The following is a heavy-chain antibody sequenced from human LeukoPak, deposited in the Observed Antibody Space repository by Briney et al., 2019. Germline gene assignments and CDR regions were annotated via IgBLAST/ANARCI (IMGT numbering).Heavy chain of an antibody. J-gene: IGHJ4*02. CDR2: ISSSSSYI. CDR3: ARDPSSRTPTYFDY. V-gene: IGHV3-21*01. D-gene: IGHD1-1*01. CDR1: GFTFSSYS. Sequence: GGSLRLSCAASGFTFSSYSMNWVRQAPGKGLEWVSSISSSSSYIYYADSVKGRFTISRDNAKNSLYLQKNSLRAEGTAVYYCARDPSSRTPTYFDYWGQGTLVTVSS.